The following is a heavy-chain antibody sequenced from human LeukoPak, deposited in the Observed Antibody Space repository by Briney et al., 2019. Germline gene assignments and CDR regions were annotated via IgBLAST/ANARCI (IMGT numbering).Heavy chain of an antibody. CDR2: IKRKGDDGTI. Sequence: GRSLRLSCAASGFTFSNAWMSWVRQAPGRGLEWVGRIKRKGDDGTIDYAAPVKGRLSVSRDDSKNMLYLQMNSLKSEDTAVYYCTAGTGRSDFDYWGQGTLVTASS. J-gene: IGHJ4*02. D-gene: IGHD3/OR15-3a*01. CDR1: GFTFSNAW. CDR3: TAGTGRSDFDY. V-gene: IGHV3-15*01.